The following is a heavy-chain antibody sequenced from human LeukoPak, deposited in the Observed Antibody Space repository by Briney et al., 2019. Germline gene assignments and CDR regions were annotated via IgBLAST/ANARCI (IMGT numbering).Heavy chain of an antibody. D-gene: IGHD3-16*02. V-gene: IGHV4-59*01. CDR3: ARALNYDYVWGSYRYTPYFDY. CDR1: GGSISSYY. J-gene: IGHJ4*02. Sequence: SETLSLTCTVSGGSISSYYWSWIRQPPGKGLEWIGYIYYSGSTNYNPSLKSRVTISVDTSKNQSSLKLSSVTAADTAVYYCARALNYDYVWGSYRYTPYFDYWGQGTLVTVSS. CDR2: IYYSGST.